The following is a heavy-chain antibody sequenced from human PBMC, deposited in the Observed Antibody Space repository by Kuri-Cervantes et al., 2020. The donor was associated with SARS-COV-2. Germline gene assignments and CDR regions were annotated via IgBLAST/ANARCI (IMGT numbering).Heavy chain of an antibody. V-gene: IGHV4-34*01. CDR2: INHGGST. CDR1: GGSFSDYA. J-gene: IGHJ4*02. Sequence: GSLRLSCAVYGGSFSDYAWTWIRQTPEKGLEWIGRINHGGSTSYNPSLKSRVTISVDTSKKQFSLKLTSVTVADTAVYYCARGSPGYWGQGTLVTVSS. CDR3: ARGSPGY.